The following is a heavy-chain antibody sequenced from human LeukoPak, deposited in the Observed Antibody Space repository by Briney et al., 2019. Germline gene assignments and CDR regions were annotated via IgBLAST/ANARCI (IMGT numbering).Heavy chain of an antibody. D-gene: IGHD6-13*01. CDR3: ARDGAYSSSWYRTSYYYYYMDV. CDR2: INHSGST. V-gene: IGHV4-34*01. Sequence: PSETLSLTCAVYGGSFSGYYWSWIRQPPGKGLEWIGEINHSGSTNYNPSLKSRVTISVDTSKNQSSLKLSSVTAADTAVYYCARDGAYSSSWYRTSYYYYYMDVWGKGTTVTVSS. J-gene: IGHJ6*03. CDR1: GGSFSGYY.